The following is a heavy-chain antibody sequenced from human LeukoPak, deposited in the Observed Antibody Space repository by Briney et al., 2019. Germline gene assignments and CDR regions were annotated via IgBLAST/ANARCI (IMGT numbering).Heavy chain of an antibody. CDR1: GFTFSSYA. CDR3: AGYYCSSGTCRKYLDY. D-gene: IGHD2-15*01. CDR2: ISAAGDIT. J-gene: IGHJ4*02. Sequence: GRSLRLSCAASGFTFSSYAMSWVRQAPGKGLEWVSTISAAGDITYYADSVKGRFTISRDNSKNTLFLQMSSLRAEDTAVYYCAGYYCSSGTCRKYLDYWGQGTLVTVSS. V-gene: IGHV3-23*01.